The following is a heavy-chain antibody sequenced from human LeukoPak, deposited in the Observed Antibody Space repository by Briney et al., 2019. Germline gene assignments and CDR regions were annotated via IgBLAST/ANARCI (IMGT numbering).Heavy chain of an antibody. Sequence: SETLSLTCTVSGGSISNYYWSWIRQPPGKGLEWVGYIYYSGSTNYNPSLKSRVTISIDTSKNQFSLKLSSVTAADTAVYYCARVAHCSSTTCYQGIFDYWGQGTLVTVSS. J-gene: IGHJ4*02. CDR2: IYYSGST. CDR3: ARVAHCSSTTCYQGIFDY. CDR1: GGSISNYY. V-gene: IGHV4-59*01. D-gene: IGHD2-2*01.